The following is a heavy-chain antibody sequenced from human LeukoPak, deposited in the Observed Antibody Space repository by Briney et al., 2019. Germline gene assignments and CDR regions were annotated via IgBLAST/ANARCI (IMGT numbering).Heavy chain of an antibody. V-gene: IGHV3-23*01. D-gene: IGHD1-26*01. CDR3: AKGGKWDVTPFDY. CDR1: GFTFTSYS. Sequence: GGSLRLSCAASGFTFTSYSMNWVRQAPGKGLEWVSTISGGGGSTYYADSVKGRFTISRDNSKNTLYLQVNSLRAGDTAVYYCAKGGKWDVTPFDYWGQGTLVTVSS. CDR2: ISGGGGST. J-gene: IGHJ4*02.